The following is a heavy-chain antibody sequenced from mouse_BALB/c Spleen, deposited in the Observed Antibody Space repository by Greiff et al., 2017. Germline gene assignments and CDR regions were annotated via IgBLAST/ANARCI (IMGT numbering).Heavy chain of an antibody. D-gene: IGHD1-1*01. J-gene: IGHJ4*01. CDR1: GFTFNTYA. CDR2: IRSKSNNYAT. V-gene: IGHV10-1*02. Sequence: EVQVVESGGGLVQPKGSLKLSCAASGFTFNTYAMNWVRQAPGKGLEWVARIRSKSNNYATYYADSVKDRFTISRDDSQSMLYLQMNNLKTEDTAMYYCVRRKDGSSYNYAMDYWGQGTSVTVSS. CDR3: VRRKDGSSYNYAMDY.